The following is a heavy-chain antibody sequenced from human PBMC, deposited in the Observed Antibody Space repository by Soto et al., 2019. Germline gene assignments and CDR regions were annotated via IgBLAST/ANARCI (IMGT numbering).Heavy chain of an antibody. CDR1: GYSFSSYW. D-gene: IGHD2-2*01. CDR2: INPGDSDT. CDR3: ARRDIVLMPGAMTAFDI. J-gene: IGHJ3*02. V-gene: IGHV5-51*01. Sequence: GESLKISCKGSGYSFSSYWIGWVRQMPGKGLEWMGMINPGDSDTIYSPSFRGQVTISADKSITTAYLQWSSLKASDTAMYYCARRDIVLMPGAMTAFDIWGQGTMVTVSS.